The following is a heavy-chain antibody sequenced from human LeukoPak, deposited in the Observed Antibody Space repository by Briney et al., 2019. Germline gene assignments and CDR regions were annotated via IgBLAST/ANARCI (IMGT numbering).Heavy chain of an antibody. J-gene: IGHJ6*02. CDR2: IYYSGST. D-gene: IGHD3-10*01. CDR1: GGSISSYY. V-gene: IGHV4-59*08. CDR3: ARWEGYGSGMDYYYYYGMDV. Sequence: PSETLSLTCTVSGGSISSYYWSWIRQPPGKGLEWIGYIYYSGSTNYNPSLKSRVTISVDTSKNQFSLKQSSVTAADTAVYYCARWEGYGSGMDYYYYYGMDVWGQGTTVTVSS.